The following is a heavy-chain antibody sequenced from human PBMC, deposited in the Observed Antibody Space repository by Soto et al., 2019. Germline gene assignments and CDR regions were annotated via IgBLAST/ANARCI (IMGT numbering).Heavy chain of an antibody. CDR3: ARIREGISVGGRVRMDV. J-gene: IGHJ6*02. V-gene: IGHV2-26*01. Sequence: QVTLKESGPVLVKPTETLTLTCTVSGFSLSNARMGVSWIRQPPGKALEWLAHIFSNDEKSYSPFLKSRPPNTQDTSKSQVVLTRTNMDPADTATYHCARIREGISVGGRVRMDVWGQGTTVTVSS. D-gene: IGHD1-26*01. CDR2: IFSNDEK. CDR1: GFSLSNARMG.